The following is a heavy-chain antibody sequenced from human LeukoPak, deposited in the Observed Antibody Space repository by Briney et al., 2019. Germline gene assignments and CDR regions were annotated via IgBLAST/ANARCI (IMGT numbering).Heavy chain of an antibody. V-gene: IGHV3-30*18. J-gene: IGHJ4*02. Sequence: PGGSLRLSCAAPGFTFSTFLMTWGRQAPGKGLEWVAVISYDGSNKYYADSVKGRFTISRDNSKNTLYLQMNSLRAEDTAVYYCAKTLRITMVRGAAGYWGQGTLVTVSS. CDR3: AKTLRITMVRGAAGY. CDR1: GFTFSTFL. CDR2: ISYDGSNK. D-gene: IGHD3-10*01.